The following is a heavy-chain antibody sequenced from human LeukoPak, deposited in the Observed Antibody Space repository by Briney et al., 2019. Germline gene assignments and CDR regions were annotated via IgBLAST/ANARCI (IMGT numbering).Heavy chain of an antibody. CDR1: GFTFSSYG. D-gene: IGHD3-3*01. Sequence: GGSLRLSCAASGFTFSSYGMHWVRQAPGKGLEWVAVISYDGSNKYYADSVKGRFTISRDNSKNTLYLQMNSLRAEDTAVYYCAKGLVLRFLEWPYFDYWGQGTLVTVSS. CDR3: AKGLVLRFLEWPYFDY. V-gene: IGHV3-30*18. CDR2: ISYDGSNK. J-gene: IGHJ4*02.